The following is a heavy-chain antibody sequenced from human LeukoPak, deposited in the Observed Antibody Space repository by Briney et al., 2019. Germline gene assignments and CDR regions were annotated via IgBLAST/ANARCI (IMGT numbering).Heavy chain of an antibody. CDR3: ARDSRAFSYGSSGFDY. CDR2: INPNSGGT. J-gene: IGHJ4*02. D-gene: IGHD5-18*01. CDR1: GYTFTGYY. V-gene: IGHV1-2*02. Sequence: ASVKVSCKASGYTFTGYYMHWVRQAPGQGREWMGWINPNSGGTNYAQKFQGRVTMTRDTSISTAYMELSRLRSDDTAVYYCARDSRAFSYGSSGFDYWGQGTLVTVSS.